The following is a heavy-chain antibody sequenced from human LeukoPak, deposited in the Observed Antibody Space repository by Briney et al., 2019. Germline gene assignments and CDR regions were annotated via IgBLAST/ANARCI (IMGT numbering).Heavy chain of an antibody. Sequence: PSETLSLTCAVYGGSFSGYYWSWIRRPPGKGLEWIGEINHSGSTNYNPSLKSRVTISVDTSKNQFSLKLTSVTAADTAVYYCAREGSSSWKYYDYYYFMDVWGKGTTVTISS. D-gene: IGHD6-13*01. J-gene: IGHJ6*03. CDR1: GGSFSGYY. V-gene: IGHV4-34*01. CDR2: INHSGST. CDR3: AREGSSSWKYYDYYYFMDV.